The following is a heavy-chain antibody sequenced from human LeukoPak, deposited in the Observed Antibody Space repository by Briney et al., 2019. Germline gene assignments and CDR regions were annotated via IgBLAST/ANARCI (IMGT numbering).Heavy chain of an antibody. CDR3: ARRGISMIRGLITYYFDY. D-gene: IGHD3-10*01. V-gene: IGHV4-39*01. CDR1: DGSISSSNYF. CDR2: ISYSGNT. J-gene: IGHJ4*02. Sequence: SEALSLTCSVCDGSISSSNYFWGWIRQPPGEGLEWIGLISYSGNTYYNPSLKSRVTIFADTSKNQFSLKLTSVTAADTAVYYCARRGISMIRGLITYYFDYWGQGILVTVSS.